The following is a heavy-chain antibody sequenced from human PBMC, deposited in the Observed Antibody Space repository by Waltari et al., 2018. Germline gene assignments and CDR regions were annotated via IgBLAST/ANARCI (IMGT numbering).Heavy chain of an antibody. CDR3: ARNKYGSIDY. CDR2: ISSSSSYI. D-gene: IGHD2-2*01. CDR1: GFTFSSYS. J-gene: IGHJ4*02. V-gene: IGHV3-21*01. Sequence: EVQLVESGGGLVKPGGSLRLSCAASGFTFSSYSMNWVRQAPGKGLEWVSSISSSSSYIDYADSVKGRFTISRDNAKNALYLQMNSLRAEDTAVYYCARNKYGSIDYWGQGTLVTVSS.